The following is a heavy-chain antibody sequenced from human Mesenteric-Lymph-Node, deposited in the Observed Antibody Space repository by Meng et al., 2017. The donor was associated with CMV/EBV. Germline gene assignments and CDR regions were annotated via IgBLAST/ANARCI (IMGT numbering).Heavy chain of an antibody. V-gene: IGHV4-34*01. CDR1: GGSFSVYW. Sequence: LSLTCAVYGGSFSVYWWSWIRQPPGEGLEWVGEISYTGGTNYNPSLKSRVIISADTSKKQFSLKLTSVTAADTAVYYCAMHPADFDYWGQGILVTVSS. CDR3: AMHPADFDY. J-gene: IGHJ4*02. CDR2: ISYTGGT.